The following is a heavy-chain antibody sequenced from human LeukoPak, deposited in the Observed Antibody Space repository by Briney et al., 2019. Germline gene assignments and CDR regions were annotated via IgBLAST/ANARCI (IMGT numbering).Heavy chain of an antibody. Sequence: SETLSLTCTVSGGSISSSSYYWGWIRQPPGKGLEWIGYIYYSGSTNYNPSLKSRVTISVDTSKNQFSLKLSSVTAADTAVYYCAGLDYGGNSGGWGQGTLVTVSS. CDR1: GGSISSSSYY. CDR3: AGLDYGGNSGG. CDR2: IYYSGST. J-gene: IGHJ4*02. V-gene: IGHV4-61*05. D-gene: IGHD4-23*01.